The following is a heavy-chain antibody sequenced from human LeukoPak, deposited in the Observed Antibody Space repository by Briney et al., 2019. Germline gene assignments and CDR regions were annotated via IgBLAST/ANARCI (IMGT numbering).Heavy chain of an antibody. CDR2: ISGDGNHK. J-gene: IGHJ4*02. CDR3: AKERAAFCGYDY. Sequence: GGSLRLSCAAFGFTFSDYGMHWVRQAPGKGLEWVAVISGDGNHKIHADSVRGRFTISRDNSKNTLYLQMNSLRAEDTATYYCAKERAAFCGYDYWGQGALVTVSS. V-gene: IGHV3-30*18. CDR1: GFTFSDYG. D-gene: IGHD2-21*01.